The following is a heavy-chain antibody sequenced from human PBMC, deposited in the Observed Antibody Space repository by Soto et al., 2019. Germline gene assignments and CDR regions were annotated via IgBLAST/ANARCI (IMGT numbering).Heavy chain of an antibody. Sequence: QVQLVQSGAEVKKPGASVKVSCQASGYTFTNYGISWVRQAPGQWLEWMGWISAYNGDTNYAQKLQGRVSMTTDTSTSTAYMDLRSLRSDDTAVYYCARDLRGTYYYYYYMDVWGKGTTVTVSS. CDR1: GYTFTNYG. J-gene: IGHJ6*03. CDR2: ISAYNGDT. D-gene: IGHD3-10*01. V-gene: IGHV1-18*01. CDR3: ARDLRGTYYYYYYMDV.